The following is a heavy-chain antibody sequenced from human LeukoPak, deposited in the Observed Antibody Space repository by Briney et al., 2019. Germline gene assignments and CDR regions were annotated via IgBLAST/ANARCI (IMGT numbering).Heavy chain of an antibody. CDR3: ARGLYYDTNGYPALQY. CDR1: GYTFTNYV. CDR2: ISAYNGNT. V-gene: IGHV1-18*01. Sequence: ASVKVSCKPSGYTFTNYVFTGVRQAPGQGLEWMGWISAYNGNTNHARKVQDRITMTTDTSTSTAYMELRSLGSDDTAVYRCARGLYYDTNGYPALQYWGQGTLVTVSS. D-gene: IGHD3-22*01. J-gene: IGHJ4*02.